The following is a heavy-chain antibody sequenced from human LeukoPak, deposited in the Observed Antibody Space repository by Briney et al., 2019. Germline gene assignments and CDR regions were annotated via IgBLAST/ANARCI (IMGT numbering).Heavy chain of an antibody. CDR2: IRYDGSNK. CDR3: AKPVVLYYYDSSGPDY. CDR1: GFTFSSYG. V-gene: IGHV3-30*02. D-gene: IGHD3-22*01. Sequence: GGSLRLSCAASGFTFSSYGMHWVRQAPGKGLGWVAFIRYDGSNKYYADSVKGRFTISRDNSKNTLYLQMNSLRAEDTAVYYCAKPVVLYYYDSSGPDYWGQGTLVTVSS. J-gene: IGHJ4*02.